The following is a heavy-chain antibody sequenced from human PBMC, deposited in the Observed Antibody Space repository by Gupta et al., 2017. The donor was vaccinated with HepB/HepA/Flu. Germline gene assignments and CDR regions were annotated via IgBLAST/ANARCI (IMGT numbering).Heavy chain of an antibody. J-gene: IGHJ6*02. CDR1: GFNFNNYA. Sequence: EVQLLESGGGLVQPGGSLRLSCTASGFNFNNYAMTWVRQAPGKGLEWVSSISGSGGKTDYADSVKGRYIISKDKSKKTVYLQMSGLRAEDTAVYDGGKEPVSIALYGVEIWGQGTTGTVSS. D-gene: IGHD4-17*01. V-gene: IGHV3-23*01. CDR2: ISGSGGKT. CDR3: GKEPVSIALYGVEI.